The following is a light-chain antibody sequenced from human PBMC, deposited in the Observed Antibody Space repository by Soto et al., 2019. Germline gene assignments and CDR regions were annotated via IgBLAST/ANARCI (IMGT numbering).Light chain of an antibody. Sequence: EIMLTQSPGTLSLSPGERATLSCRASQSVSSSYLAWYQQKPGQAPRLLIYGASSRATGIPDRFSGSGSGTDFTLTISRLEPEDFAVYYCQQYGSSPWTFGQETKVDIK. CDR2: GAS. J-gene: IGKJ1*01. V-gene: IGKV3-20*01. CDR3: QQYGSSPWT. CDR1: QSVSSSY.